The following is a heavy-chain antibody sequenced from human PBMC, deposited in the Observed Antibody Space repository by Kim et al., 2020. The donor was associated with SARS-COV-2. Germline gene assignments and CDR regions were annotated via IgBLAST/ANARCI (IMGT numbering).Heavy chain of an antibody. CDR3: ASFPPSNAGAFDA. V-gene: IGHV4-59*13. J-gene: IGHJ3*01. CDR2: MFYGGTT. Sequence: SETLSLTCTVSGRSISTYYWSWIRQPPGKGLECIGYMFYGGTTYYNPSLKSRVTLSVDTSKNQFSLTLTSVTAADTAVYYCASFPPSNAGAFDARGQGTMVTVSS. CDR1: GRSISTYY. D-gene: IGHD2-8*01.